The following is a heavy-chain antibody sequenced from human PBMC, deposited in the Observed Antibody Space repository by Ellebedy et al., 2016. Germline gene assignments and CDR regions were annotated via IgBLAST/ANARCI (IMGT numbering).Heavy chain of an antibody. CDR3: AKHETDGDYYFDL. D-gene: IGHD2-21*01. Sequence: GGSLRLSXAASGFTFKTYAMSWVRQAPGEGLEWVSTLSGSGPKTYYADSVQGRFTISRDNSKSTLYLQMNSRRAEDTAVYYCAKHETDGDYYFDLWGRGTLVTVSS. CDR1: GFTFKTYA. CDR2: LSGSGPKT. J-gene: IGHJ2*01. V-gene: IGHV3-23*01.